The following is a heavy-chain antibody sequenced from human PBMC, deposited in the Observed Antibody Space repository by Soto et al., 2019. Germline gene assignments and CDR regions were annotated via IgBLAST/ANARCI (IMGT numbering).Heavy chain of an antibody. V-gene: IGHV1-69*04. CDR1: EGPLTGYP. Sequence: QVQLVQSGAEVKKPGSSVKVSARALEGPLTGYPFSWGGRAPGQGLGGMGRIIPILGIANYAQKFQGRVTITADKSTSTAYMELSSLRSEDTAVYYCARDQDYGSGSYYFQHWGQGTLVTVSS. D-gene: IGHD3-10*01. J-gene: IGHJ1*01. CDR3: ARDQDYGSGSYYFQH. CDR2: IIPILGIA.